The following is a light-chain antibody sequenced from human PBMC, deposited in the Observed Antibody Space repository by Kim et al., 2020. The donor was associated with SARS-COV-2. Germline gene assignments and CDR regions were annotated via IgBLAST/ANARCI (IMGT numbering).Light chain of an antibody. CDR3: SSYTSSFSVV. J-gene: IGLJ2*01. CDR1: SSDVGGYNY. V-gene: IGLV2-14*03. CDR2: GVS. Sequence: GQSITISCIGTSSDVGGYNYVSWYQQHAGKAPKLMIYGVSNRPSGVSNRFSGSKYGNTASLTISGLQAEDEADYYCSSYTSSFSVVFGGGTQLTVL.